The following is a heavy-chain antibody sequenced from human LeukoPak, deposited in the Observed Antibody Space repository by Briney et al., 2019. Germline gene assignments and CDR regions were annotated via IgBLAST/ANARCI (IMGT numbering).Heavy chain of an antibody. Sequence: PSETLSLTCSVSGDSISSGSDYWSWFRQPAGKGLEWIGRIYSSGFTNYNPSLKSRVTISIDTSKNQFSLKLSSVTAADTAVYYCARVRILRFLEWLTKNYDYWGQGTLVTVSS. CDR2: IYSSGFT. CDR1: GDSISSGSDY. J-gene: IGHJ4*02. V-gene: IGHV4-61*02. D-gene: IGHD3-3*01. CDR3: ARVRILRFLEWLTKNYDY.